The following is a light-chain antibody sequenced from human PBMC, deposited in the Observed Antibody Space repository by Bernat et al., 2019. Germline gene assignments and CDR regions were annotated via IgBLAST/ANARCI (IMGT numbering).Light chain of an antibody. Sequence: SYELTQPPSVSVSPGQTASITCSGDTLGNKYVCWYQQKPGQSPVLIVYQDTRWPSGIPERFSGSHSWNTATLTISGTQAMDEADYYCQAWDSSAAVFGGGTKLTVL. CDR1: TLGNKY. CDR3: QAWDSSAAV. J-gene: IGLJ3*02. V-gene: IGLV3-1*01. CDR2: QDT.